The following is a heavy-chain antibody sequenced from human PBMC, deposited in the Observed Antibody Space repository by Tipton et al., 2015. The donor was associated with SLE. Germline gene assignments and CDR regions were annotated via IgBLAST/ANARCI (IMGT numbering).Heavy chain of an antibody. D-gene: IGHD1-14*01. V-gene: IGHV4-39*07. CDR2: IYYSGST. Sequence: TLSLTCTVSGGSISSSSYYWGWIRQPPGKGLEWIGSIYYSGSTYYNLSLKSRVTISVDTSKNQFSLKLSSVTAADTAVYYCATGQPVDYYYYGMDVWGQGTPVTVSS. J-gene: IGHJ6*02. CDR1: GGSISSSSYY. CDR3: ATGQPVDYYYYGMDV.